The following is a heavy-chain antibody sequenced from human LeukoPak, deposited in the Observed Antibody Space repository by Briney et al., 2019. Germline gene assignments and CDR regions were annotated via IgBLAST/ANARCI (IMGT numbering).Heavy chain of an antibody. Sequence: SETLSLTCAVYGGSFSGYYWSWIRQPPGKGLEWIGEINHSGGTNYNPSLKSRVTISVDTSKNQFSLKLSSVTAADTAVYYCARGKPAYGGNSVDYWGQGTLVTVSS. CDR1: GGSFSGYY. J-gene: IGHJ4*02. CDR3: ARGKPAYGGNSVDY. D-gene: IGHD4-23*01. CDR2: INHSGGT. V-gene: IGHV4-34*01.